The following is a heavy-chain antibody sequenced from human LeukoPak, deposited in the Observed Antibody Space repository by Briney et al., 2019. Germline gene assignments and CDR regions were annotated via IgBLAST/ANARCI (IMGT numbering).Heavy chain of an antibody. D-gene: IGHD3-10*02. CDR3: ARPLFGEFGNQRYYYYYMDV. CDR2: ISYDGSNK. CDR1: GFTFSSYG. J-gene: IGHJ6*03. V-gene: IGHV3-30*03. Sequence: GGSLRLSCAASGFTFSSYGMHWVRQAPGKGLEWVAVISYDGSNKYYADSVKGRFTISRDNSKNTLYLQMNSLRAGDTAVYYCARPLFGEFGNQRYYYYYMDVWGKGTTVTVSS.